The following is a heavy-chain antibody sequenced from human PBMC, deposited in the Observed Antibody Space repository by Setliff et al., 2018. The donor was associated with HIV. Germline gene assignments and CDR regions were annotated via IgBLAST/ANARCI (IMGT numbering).Heavy chain of an antibody. J-gene: IGHJ4*02. V-gene: IGHV1-69*13. CDR1: GGTFSNYA. Sequence: RASVKVSCKASGGTFSNYAISWVRQAPGQGLEWVGGIIPVFDTTIYAQKFQGRVTITADESTSTSYMEMSGLRSGDTAVYYCAIDVIGGWLRPMPDFWGPGTLVTVSS. CDR3: AIDVIGGWLRPMPDF. D-gene: IGHD5-12*01. CDR2: IIPVFDTT.